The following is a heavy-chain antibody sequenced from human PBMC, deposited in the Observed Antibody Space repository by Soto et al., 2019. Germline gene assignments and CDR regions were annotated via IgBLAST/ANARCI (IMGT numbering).Heavy chain of an antibody. CDR3: ARVRGTAMVSLGHYFDY. CDR2: ISSNGGST. J-gene: IGHJ4*02. CDR1: GFTFSSYA. V-gene: IGHV3-64*01. Sequence: PGGSLRLSCAASGFTFSSYAMHWVRQAPGKGLEYVSAISSNGGSTYYANSVKGRFTISRDNSKNTLYLQMGSLRAEDMAVYYCARVRGTAMVSLGHYFDYWGQGTLVTVSS. D-gene: IGHD5-18*01.